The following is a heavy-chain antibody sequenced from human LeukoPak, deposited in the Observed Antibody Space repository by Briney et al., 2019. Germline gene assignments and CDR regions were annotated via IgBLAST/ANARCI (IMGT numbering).Heavy chain of an antibody. CDR3: ARRPEFGVLYYMDV. Sequence: PGGSLRLSCAASGFTFSTYSMNWVRQAPGEGLEWVSYISSSSGTIYYADSVKGRFTISRDNAKNSLYLQMNSLRAEDTAVYYCARRPEFGVLYYMDVWGKGTTVTVSS. CDR1: GFTFSTYS. J-gene: IGHJ6*03. CDR2: ISSSSGTI. D-gene: IGHD3-16*01. V-gene: IGHV3-48*01.